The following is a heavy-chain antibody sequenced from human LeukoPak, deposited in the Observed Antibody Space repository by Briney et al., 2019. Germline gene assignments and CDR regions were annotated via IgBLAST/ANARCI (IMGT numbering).Heavy chain of an antibody. CDR1: GGTFSSYA. CDR3: ARGRLFAYGMDV. V-gene: IGHV1-18*01. J-gene: IGHJ6*02. Sequence: ASVKVSCKASGGTFSSYAISWVRQAPGQGLEWMGWISAYNGNTNYAQKLQGRVTMTTDTSTSTAYMELRSLRSDDTAVYYCARGRLFAYGMDVWGQGTTVTVSS. CDR2: ISAYNGNT.